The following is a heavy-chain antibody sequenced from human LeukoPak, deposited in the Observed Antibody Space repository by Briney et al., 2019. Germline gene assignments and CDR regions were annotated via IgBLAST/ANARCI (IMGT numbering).Heavy chain of an antibody. CDR2: IYYSGST. V-gene: IGHV4-59*08. CDR3: ARKMRSWLYDY. CDR1: GGSISSYY. Sequence: SETLSLTCTVSGGSISSYYWSWIRQPPRKGLEWIGYIYYSGSTNYNPSLKSRVTISVDTSKNQFSLKLSSVTAADTAVYYCARKMRSWLYDYWGQGTLVTVSS. J-gene: IGHJ4*02. D-gene: IGHD6-13*01.